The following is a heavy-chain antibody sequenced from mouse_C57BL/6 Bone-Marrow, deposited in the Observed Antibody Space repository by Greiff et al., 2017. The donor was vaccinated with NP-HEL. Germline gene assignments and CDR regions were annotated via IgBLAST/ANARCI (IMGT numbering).Heavy chain of an antibody. J-gene: IGHJ2*01. CDR3: ARLCYYGSSLDY. CDR2: IDPSDSYT. D-gene: IGHD1-1*01. CDR1: GYTFTSYW. V-gene: IGHV1-50*01. Sequence: QVQLQQPGAELVKPGASVKLSCKASGYTFTSYWMQWVKQRPGQGLEWIGEIDPSDSYTNYNQKFMGKATLTVDTSSSTAYMQLSSLTSEDSAVYYCARLCYYGSSLDYWGQGTTLTVSS.